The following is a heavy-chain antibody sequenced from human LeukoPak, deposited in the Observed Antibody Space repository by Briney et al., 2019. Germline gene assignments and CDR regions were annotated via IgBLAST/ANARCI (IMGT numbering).Heavy chain of an antibody. Sequence: ASVKVSCKASGYTFTTYYMHWVRQAPGQGLEWMGWISPNTGGTKYAQEFQGRVTVTRDTSISTAYMELSRLRSDDTAMYYCARPVLRLSGAFEFWGQGTPVIVSS. D-gene: IGHD3-16*01. V-gene: IGHV1-2*02. CDR3: ARPVLRLSGAFEF. CDR1: GYTFTTYY. J-gene: IGHJ4*02. CDR2: ISPNTGGT.